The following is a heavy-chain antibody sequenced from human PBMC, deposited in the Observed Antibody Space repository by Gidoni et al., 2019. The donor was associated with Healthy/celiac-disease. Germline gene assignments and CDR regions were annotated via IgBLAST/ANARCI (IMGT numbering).Heavy chain of an antibody. CDR1: GFTFSSYG. D-gene: IGHD3-10*01. Sequence: QVQLVESGGGVVQPGRSLRLSCAASGFTFSSYGMHWVRQAPGKGLEWVAVIWYDGSNKYYADSVKGRFTISRDNSKNTLYLQMNSLRAEDTAVYYCARESWFRELLSRSLDYWGQGTLVTVSS. CDR2: IWYDGSNK. V-gene: IGHV3-33*01. CDR3: ARESWFRELLSRSLDY. J-gene: IGHJ4*02.